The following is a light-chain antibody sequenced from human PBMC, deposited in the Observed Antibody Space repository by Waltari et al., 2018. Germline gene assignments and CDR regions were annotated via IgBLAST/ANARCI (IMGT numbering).Light chain of an antibody. CDR1: QAIITS. Sequence: DIQMTQTPSSLSASVGDTLTITCRASQAIITSLNWYQQKPGKAPKLLIYGASNLQGGVPSRFTGSGSATDFTLTISSLQPEDFATDYCQQSFRSPWTFGQGTKVEIK. J-gene: IGKJ1*01. CDR3: QQSFRSPWT. V-gene: IGKV1-39*01. CDR2: GAS.